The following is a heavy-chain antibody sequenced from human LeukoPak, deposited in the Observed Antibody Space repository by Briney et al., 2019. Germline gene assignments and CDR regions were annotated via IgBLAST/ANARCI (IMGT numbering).Heavy chain of an antibody. D-gene: IGHD1-1*01. CDR2: ISSSSSYI. V-gene: IGHV3-21*01. CDR3: ARDTGTRGVDAFDI. J-gene: IGHJ3*02. CDR1: GLNFDVYS. Sequence: GGSLRLSCAASGLNFDVYSMNWVRQAPGKGLEWVSSISSSSSYIYYADSVKGRFTISRDNAKNSLYLQMNSLRAEDTAVYYCARDTGTRGVDAFDIWGQGTMVTVSS.